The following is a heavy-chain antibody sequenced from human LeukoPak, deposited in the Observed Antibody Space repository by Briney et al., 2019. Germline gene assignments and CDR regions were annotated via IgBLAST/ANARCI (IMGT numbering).Heavy chain of an antibody. CDR3: ARDLQWGTGGAFDI. V-gene: IGHV4-39*07. D-gene: IGHD3-10*01. CDR1: GGSISSSSYY. J-gene: IGHJ3*02. Sequence: ASETLSLTCTVSGGSISSSSYYWGWIRQPPGKGLEWIGSIYYSGSTYYNPSLKSRVTISVDTSKNQFSLKLSSVTAADTAVYYCARDLQWGTGGAFDIWGQGTMVTVSS. CDR2: IYYSGST.